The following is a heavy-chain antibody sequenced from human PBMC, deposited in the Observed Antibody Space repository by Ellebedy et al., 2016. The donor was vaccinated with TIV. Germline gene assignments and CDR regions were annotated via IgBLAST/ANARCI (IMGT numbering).Heavy chain of an antibody. CDR1: GGSISSHY. V-gene: IGHV4-59*11. J-gene: IGHJ4*02. D-gene: IGHD2-15*01. CDR3: AREGKYCSGDSCYYGY. CDR2: TYYTGST. Sequence: SETLSLTXTVSGGSISSHYWSWIRQSPGKGLEWIGCTYYTGSTKYNPSLRSRVTISVDTSRNQLSLKLTSVTAADTAVYYCAREGKYCSGDSCYYGYWGQGTLVTVSS.